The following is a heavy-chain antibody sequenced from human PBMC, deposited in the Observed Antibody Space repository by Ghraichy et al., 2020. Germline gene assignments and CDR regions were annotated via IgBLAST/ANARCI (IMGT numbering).Heavy chain of an antibody. CDR1: GFSFSSSA. J-gene: IGHJ4*02. Sequence: SVKVSCKASGFSFSSSAFQWVRQARGQRLEWVGWIVVGTGDKKYAENLQERVTLTSDMSTGTVYLDLRSLTPEDTAVYYCAAELYNDGCCHFDYWGQGTLVTVSS. V-gene: IGHV1-58*01. D-gene: IGHD3-16*01. CDR2: IVVGTGDK. CDR3: AAELYNDGCCHFDY.